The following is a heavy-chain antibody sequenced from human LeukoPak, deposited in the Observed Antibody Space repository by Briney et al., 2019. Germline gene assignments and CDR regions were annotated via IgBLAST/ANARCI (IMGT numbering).Heavy chain of an antibody. CDR3: ARVGYRSSTSCVRGPYYYYGMAV. J-gene: IGHJ6*02. Sequence: SETLSLTCTVSGGSISSYYWSWIRQPPGKGLEWIGYIYYSGSTNYNPTLKSRVTISVDTSKNQFSLKLSSVTAADTAVYYCARVGYRSSTSCVRGPYYYYGMAVWGQGTTVTVSS. CDR1: GGSISSYY. V-gene: IGHV4-59*08. D-gene: IGHD2-2*01. CDR2: IYYSGST.